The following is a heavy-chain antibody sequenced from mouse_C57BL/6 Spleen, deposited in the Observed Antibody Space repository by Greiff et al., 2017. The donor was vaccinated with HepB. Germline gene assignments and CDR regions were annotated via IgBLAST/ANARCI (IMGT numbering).Heavy chain of an antibody. V-gene: IGHV5-4*03. CDR1: GFTFSSYA. D-gene: IGHD1-1*01. Sequence: DVMLVESGGGLVKPGGSLKLSCAASGFTFSSYAMSWVRQTPEKRLEWVATISDGGSYTYYPDNVKGRFTISRDNAKNNLYLQMRHLKSEDTAMYYCARGEDYGSSTGYFDVWGTGTTVTVSS. J-gene: IGHJ1*03. CDR2: ISDGGSYT. CDR3: ARGEDYGSSTGYFDV.